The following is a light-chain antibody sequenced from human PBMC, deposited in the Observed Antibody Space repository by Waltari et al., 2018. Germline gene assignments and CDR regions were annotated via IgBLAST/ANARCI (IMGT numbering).Light chain of an antibody. CDR2: GKT. CDR1: SLSSYD. CDR3: NSRDSSGNLLGV. V-gene: IGLV3-19*01. J-gene: IGLJ2*01. Sequence: SSELTQYPAVSVALGQSVRITRQGYSLSSYDASWYQQKPGQAPVLVIYGKTNRPTGIPDRVAGSSSGNTASLTITGAQAEDEADYYCNSRDSSGNLLGVFGGGTKLTVL.